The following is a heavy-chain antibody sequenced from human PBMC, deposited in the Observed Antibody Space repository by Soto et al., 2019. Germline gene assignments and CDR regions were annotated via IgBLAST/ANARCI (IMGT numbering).Heavy chain of an antibody. V-gene: IGHV4-34*01. Sequence: SETLSLTCAVYGGSFSGYYWSWIRQPPGKGLEWIGEINHSGSTNYNPSLKSRVTISVDTSKNQFSLKLSSVTAADTAVYYCARPGYGYCSSTSCYGSYYFDYWGQGTLVTVSS. D-gene: IGHD2-2*03. CDR2: INHSGST. CDR1: GGSFSGYY. CDR3: ARPGYGYCSSTSCYGSYYFDY. J-gene: IGHJ4*02.